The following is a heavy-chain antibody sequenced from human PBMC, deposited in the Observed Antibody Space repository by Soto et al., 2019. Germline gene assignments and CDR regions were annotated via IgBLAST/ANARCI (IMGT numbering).Heavy chain of an antibody. CDR1: GFTFSSYA. J-gene: IGHJ3*02. CDR3: AKDTDRLFRYSSGWYLKGGAFDI. Sequence: GGSLRLSCAASGFTFSSYAMSWVRQAPGKGLEWVSAISGSGGSTYYADSVKGRFTISGDNSKNTLYLQMNSLRAEDTAVYYCAKDTDRLFRYSSGWYLKGGAFDIWGQGTMVTVSS. CDR2: ISGSGGST. D-gene: IGHD6-19*01. V-gene: IGHV3-23*01.